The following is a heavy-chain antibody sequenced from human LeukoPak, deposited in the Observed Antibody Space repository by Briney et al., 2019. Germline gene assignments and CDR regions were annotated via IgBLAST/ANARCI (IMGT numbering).Heavy chain of an antibody. Sequence: SETLSLTCTVSGGSISSYYWSWIRQPAGNGLEWIGRIYSSGGTTYNPSLKSRVTMSVDTSRNEFSLQLSSVTAADTAVYYCAREVRFGDFFYWGQGTPVTVSS. CDR1: GGSISSYY. D-gene: IGHD3-10*01. V-gene: IGHV4-4*07. CDR2: IYSSGGT. CDR3: AREVRFGDFFY. J-gene: IGHJ4*02.